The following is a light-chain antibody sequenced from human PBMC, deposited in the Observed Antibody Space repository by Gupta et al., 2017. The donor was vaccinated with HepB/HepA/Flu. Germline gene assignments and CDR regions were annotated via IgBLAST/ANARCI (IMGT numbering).Light chain of an antibody. J-gene: IGKJ1*01. CDR3: RQDDNSPRT. V-gene: IGKV1-6*01. CDR2: AAS. CDR1: QVIRND. Sequence: AIQMTQSPSSLSASVGDRVTITCRASQVIRNDLGWYQQRPGKAPKVLIYAASTLQSGVPSRFSGSVSGTHFTLTISSLQPEDFATYYCRQDDNSPRTFGQGTKVEIK.